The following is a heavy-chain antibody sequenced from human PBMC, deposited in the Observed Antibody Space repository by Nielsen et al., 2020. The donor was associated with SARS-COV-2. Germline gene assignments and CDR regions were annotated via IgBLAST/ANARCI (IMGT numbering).Heavy chain of an antibody. CDR2: MSYDGNNK. V-gene: IGHV3-30*04. CDR1: GFTFSNYA. CDR3: ARRGCSSTSCYAGGEYYYYGMDV. Sequence: GESLKISCAASGFTFSNYAMHWVRQAPGKGLEWLAVMSYDGNNKYYADSVKGRFTISRDNAKNSLYLQMNSLRAEDTALYHCARRGCSSTSCYAGGEYYYYGMDVWGQGTTVTVSS. J-gene: IGHJ6*02. D-gene: IGHD2-2*01.